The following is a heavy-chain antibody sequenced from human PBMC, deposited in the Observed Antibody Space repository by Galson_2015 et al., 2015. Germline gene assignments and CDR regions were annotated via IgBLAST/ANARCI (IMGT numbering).Heavy chain of an antibody. J-gene: IGHJ4*02. CDR3: AKDSMGASGSYYHFDY. Sequence: SLRLSCAASGFTFSSYAMSWVRQGPGKGLEWVATISGSGGRTYYADSVRGRFTISRDNSKNTLYLQMNSLRVEDTAVYFCAKDSMGASGSYYHFDYWGQGTLVTVSS. CDR2: ISGSGGRT. D-gene: IGHD3-10*01. V-gene: IGHV3-23*01. CDR1: GFTFSSYA.